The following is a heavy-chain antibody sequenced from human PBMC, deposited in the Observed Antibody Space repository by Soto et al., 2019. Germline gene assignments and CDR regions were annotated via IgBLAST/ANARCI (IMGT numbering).Heavy chain of an antibody. CDR2: INPNSGGT. V-gene: IGHV1-2*04. J-gene: IGHJ6*02. Sequence: GASVKVSCKASGYTFTGYYMHWVRQAPGQGLEWMGWINPNSGGTNYAQKFQGWVTMTRDTSISTAYMELSSLKTEDTAVYYCTRPQITIFGEGVLQSIYYYYGMDVWGQGTTVTVSS. D-gene: IGHD3-3*01. CDR1: GYTFTGYY. CDR3: TRPQITIFGEGVLQSIYYYYGMDV.